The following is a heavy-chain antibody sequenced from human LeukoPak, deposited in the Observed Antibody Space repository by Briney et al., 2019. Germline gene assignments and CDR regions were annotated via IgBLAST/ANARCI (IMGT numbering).Heavy chain of an antibody. D-gene: IGHD6-13*01. Sequence: TGGSLGLSCAASGFTFSDYYMSWIRQAPGKGLEWVSYISSSGSTIYYADSVKGRFTISRDNAKNSLYLQMNSLRAEDTAVYYCARDSSSWYAEGDYWGQGTLVTVSS. CDR3: ARDSSSWYAEGDY. CDR2: ISSSGSTI. J-gene: IGHJ4*02. CDR1: GFTFSDYY. V-gene: IGHV3-11*01.